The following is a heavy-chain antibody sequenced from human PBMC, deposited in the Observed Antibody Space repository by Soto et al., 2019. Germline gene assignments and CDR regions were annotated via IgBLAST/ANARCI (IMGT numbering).Heavy chain of an antibody. D-gene: IGHD4-17*01. J-gene: IGHJ4*02. Sequence: QVQLVQSGAEVKKPGDSVKVSCKASGYTFPSYGISWVRQAPGHGLAWKGWLSAYNGNTNYAQKLQGRVTMTTDTHTSRANMELRSLRADDTAVYYCVRFYGGNSGPLYYFDYWGQGTLVPVSS. CDR1: GYTFPSYG. V-gene: IGHV1-18*01. CDR2: LSAYNGNT. CDR3: VRFYGGNSGPLYYFDY.